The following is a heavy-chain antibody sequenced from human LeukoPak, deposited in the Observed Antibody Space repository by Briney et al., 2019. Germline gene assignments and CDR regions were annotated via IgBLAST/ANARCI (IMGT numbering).Heavy chain of an antibody. CDR3: ARVRDSSGYRMNWFDP. Sequence: SVKVSCKASGYTFTSYGISWVRQAPGQGLEWMGGIIPIFGTANYAQKFQGRVTITADESTSTAYMELSSLRSEDTAVYYCARVRDSSGYRMNWFDPWGQGTLVTVSS. V-gene: IGHV1-69*13. CDR2: IIPIFGTA. CDR1: GYTFTSYG. D-gene: IGHD3-22*01. J-gene: IGHJ5*02.